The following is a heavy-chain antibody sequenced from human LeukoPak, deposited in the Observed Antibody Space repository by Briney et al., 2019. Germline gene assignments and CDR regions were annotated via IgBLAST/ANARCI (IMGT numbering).Heavy chain of an antibody. J-gene: IGHJ4*02. CDR3: ARERQWFGESLTSYFDY. D-gene: IGHD3-10*01. CDR1: GGSISSSSYY. V-gene: IGHV4-39*07. Sequence: SETLSLTCTVSGGSISSSSYYWGWIRQPPGKGLEWIGSIYYSGSTYYNPSLKSRVTISVDTSKNQFSLKLSSVTAADTAVYYCARERQWFGESLTSYFDYWGQGTLVTVSS. CDR2: IYYSGST.